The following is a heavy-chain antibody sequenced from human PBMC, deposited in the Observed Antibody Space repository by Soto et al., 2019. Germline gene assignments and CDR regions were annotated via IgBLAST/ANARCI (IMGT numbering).Heavy chain of an antibody. CDR3: ARTTAVPNTLRSRYFFDY. CDR1: GGSVSNKTYY. D-gene: IGHD4-17*01. V-gene: IGHV4-61*01. CDR2: VYYSGTT. Sequence: PSETLSLTCSVTGGSVSNKTYYWSWIRQPPGKRLEWIGYVYYSGTTNYNPSLKSRVTISVDLSKNQFSLRLSSVTTADTALYYCARTTAVPNTLRSRYFFDYWGQGTLVTVSS. J-gene: IGHJ4*02.